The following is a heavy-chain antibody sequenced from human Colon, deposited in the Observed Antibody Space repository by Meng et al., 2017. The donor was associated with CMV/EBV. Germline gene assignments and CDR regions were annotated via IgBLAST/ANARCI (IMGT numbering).Heavy chain of an antibody. Sequence: GFTFRIYAMHWVRQAPGKGLEWVAVISYDGSNKYYADSVKGRFTISRDNSKNTLYLQMNSLRAEDTAVYYCARDLEGETGATLDYWGQGTLVTVSS. J-gene: IGHJ4*02. CDR2: ISYDGSNK. CDR3: ARDLEGETGATLDY. CDR1: GFTFRIYA. V-gene: IGHV3-30-3*01. D-gene: IGHD7-27*01.